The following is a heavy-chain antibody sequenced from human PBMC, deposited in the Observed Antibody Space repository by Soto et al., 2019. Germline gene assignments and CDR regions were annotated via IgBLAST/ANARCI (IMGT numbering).Heavy chain of an antibody. CDR2: INAGNGNT. CDR3: VREGYQVVVGYYYMDV. J-gene: IGHJ6*03. CDR1: GYTFTSYA. V-gene: IGHV1-3*01. D-gene: IGHD2-2*01. Sequence: ASVKVSCKASGYTFTSYAMHWVRQAPGQRLERMGWINAGNGNTKYSQKFQGRVTITRDTSASTAYMELSSLRSEDTAVYYCVREGYQVVVGYYYMDVWGKGTTVTVSS.